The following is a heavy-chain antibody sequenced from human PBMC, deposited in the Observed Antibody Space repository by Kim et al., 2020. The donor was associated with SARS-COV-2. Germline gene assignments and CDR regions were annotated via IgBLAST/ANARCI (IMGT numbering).Heavy chain of an antibody. V-gene: IGHV3-11*01. CDR1: GFTFSDYY. CDR3: ARGEGLGS. Sequence: GGSLRLSCAASGFTFSDYYINWIRQTPGKGLEWVSYTSGDSTIIYYADSVKGRFTVSRDNAKHSAYLQLSDLRADDTAMYYCARGEGLGSWGQGTLVTVSS. J-gene: IGHJ4*02. CDR2: TSGDSTII.